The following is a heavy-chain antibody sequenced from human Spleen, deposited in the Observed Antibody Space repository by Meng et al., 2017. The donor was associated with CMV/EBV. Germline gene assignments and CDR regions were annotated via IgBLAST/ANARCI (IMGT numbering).Heavy chain of an antibody. V-gene: IGHV4-59*01. Sequence: SETLSLTCSVSDVSISSNYYWSWIRQPPGKGLEWIGYMSYSGSTNYNPSLKSRVTISVDTSKNQFSLKLSSMTAADTAVYYCARGVGPAPWDFWGQGKLVPSPQ. CDR2: MSYSGST. J-gene: IGHJ4*02. CDR1: DVSISSNYY. D-gene: IGHD1-26*01. CDR3: ARGVGPAPWDF.